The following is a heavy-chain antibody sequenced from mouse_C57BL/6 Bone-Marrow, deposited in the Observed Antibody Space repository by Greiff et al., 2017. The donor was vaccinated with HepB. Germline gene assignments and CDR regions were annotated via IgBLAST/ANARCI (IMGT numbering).Heavy chain of an antibody. V-gene: IGHV1-76*01. D-gene: IGHD2-5*01. CDR1: GYTFTDYY. Sequence: QVQLQQSGAELVRPGASVKLSCKASGYTFTDYYINWVKQRPGQGLEWIARIYPGSGNTYYNEKFKGKATLTAEKSSSTAYMQLSSLTSEDSAVYFCSYYSNDGGYFDYWGQGTTLTVSS. CDR2: IYPGSGNT. CDR3: SYYSNDGGYFDY. J-gene: IGHJ2*01.